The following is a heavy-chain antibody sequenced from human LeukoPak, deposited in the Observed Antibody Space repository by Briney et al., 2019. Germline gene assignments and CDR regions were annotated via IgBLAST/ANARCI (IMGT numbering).Heavy chain of an antibody. CDR1: GFTFTNYG. J-gene: IGHJ3*02. D-gene: IGHD3-22*01. CDR3: ARAPMSYDSSGFGGAFDI. CDR2: ISYDGTNK. Sequence: PGRSLRLSCAASGFTFTNYGMHWVRQAPGKGLEWVAVISYDGTNKYYADSVKGRFTISRDNSKNTMYLQMNSLRAEDTAMYYCARAPMSYDSSGFGGAFDIWGQGTMVTVSS. V-gene: IGHV3-30*19.